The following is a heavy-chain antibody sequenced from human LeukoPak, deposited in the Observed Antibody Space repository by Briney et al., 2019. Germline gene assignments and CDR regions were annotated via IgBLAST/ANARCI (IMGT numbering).Heavy chain of an antibody. CDR1: GYTFTSYG. V-gene: IGHV1-18*01. D-gene: IGHD4-11*01. J-gene: IGHJ5*02. CDR2: ISAYNGNT. Sequence: ASVKVSCKASGYTFTSYGISWVRQAPGQGLEWMGWISAYNGNTNYAQKLQGRVTMTRDTSISTAYMELSRLRSDDTAVYYCARSYSNYVSWFDPWGQGTLVTVSS. CDR3: ARSYSNYVSWFDP.